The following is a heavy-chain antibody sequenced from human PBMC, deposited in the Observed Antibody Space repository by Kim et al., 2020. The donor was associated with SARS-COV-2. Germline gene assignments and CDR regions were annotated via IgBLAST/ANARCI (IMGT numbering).Heavy chain of an antibody. Sequence: GSLRLSCAASGFTFSLYTMNWVRQAPGKGPEWISHISSTSSTIYYADSVKGRLTVSRDNAKNSLYLQMNSLRAEDTAIYFCTRENFWYFDLWGRGTLVT. V-gene: IGHV3-48*04. D-gene: IGHD1-7*01. CDR3: TRENFWYFDL. J-gene: IGHJ2*01. CDR1: GFTFSLYT. CDR2: ISSTSSTI.